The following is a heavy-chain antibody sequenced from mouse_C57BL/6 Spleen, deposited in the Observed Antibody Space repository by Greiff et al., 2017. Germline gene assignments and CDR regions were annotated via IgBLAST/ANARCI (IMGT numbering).Heavy chain of an antibody. D-gene: IGHD2-3*01. CDR2: IYPSDSET. Sequence: QVQLQQPGAELVRPGSSVKLSCKASGYTFTSYWMDWVKQRPGQGLEWIGNIYPSDSETHYNQKFKDKATLTVDKSSSTAYMQLSSLTSEDSAVYYCARGGYYLYFDYWGQGTTLTVSS. CDR3: ARGGYYLYFDY. V-gene: IGHV1-61*01. CDR1: GYTFTSYW. J-gene: IGHJ2*01.